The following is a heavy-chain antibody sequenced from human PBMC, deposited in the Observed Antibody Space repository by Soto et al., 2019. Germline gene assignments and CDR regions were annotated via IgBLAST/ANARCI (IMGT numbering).Heavy chain of an antibody. CDR2: IIPIFGTA. Sequence: QVQLVQSGAEVKKPGSSVKVSCKASGGTFSSYAIRWVRQAPGQGLEWMGGIIPIFGTANYAQKFQGRVTITADESTSTAYMELSSLRSEDTAVYYCARDGGMYGDYAGGWFDPWGQGTLVTVSS. V-gene: IGHV1-69*01. CDR1: GGTFSSYA. D-gene: IGHD4-17*01. CDR3: ARDGGMYGDYAGGWFDP. J-gene: IGHJ5*02.